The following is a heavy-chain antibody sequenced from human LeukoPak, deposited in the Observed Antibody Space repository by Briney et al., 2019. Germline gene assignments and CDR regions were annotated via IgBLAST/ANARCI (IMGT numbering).Heavy chain of an antibody. CDR1: GYTFTGYY. D-gene: IGHD1-1*01. J-gene: IGHJ4*02. CDR3: ARASNWNDMAYFDY. V-gene: IGHV1-2*02. CDR2: INPNSGGT. Sequence: ASVKVSCKAPGYTFTGYYMHWVRQAPGQGLEWMGWINPNSGGTNYTQKFQGRVTMTRDTSISTAYMELSRLRSDDTAVYYCARASNWNDMAYFDYWGQGTLVTVSS.